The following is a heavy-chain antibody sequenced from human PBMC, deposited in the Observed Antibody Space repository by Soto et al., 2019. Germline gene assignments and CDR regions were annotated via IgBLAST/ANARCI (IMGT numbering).Heavy chain of an antibody. Sequence: QVQLQQWGAGLLKPSETLSLTCAVYGGSFSGYYWSWIRQPPGKGLGWIGEINHSGSTNYNPSLKSRVTISVDTSKNQFSLKLSSVTAADTAVYYCARGDYDYIWGSYRYRPYNWFDPWGQGTLVTVSS. V-gene: IGHV4-34*01. CDR1: GGSFSGYY. CDR3: ARGDYDYIWGSYRYRPYNWFDP. D-gene: IGHD3-16*02. J-gene: IGHJ5*02. CDR2: INHSGST.